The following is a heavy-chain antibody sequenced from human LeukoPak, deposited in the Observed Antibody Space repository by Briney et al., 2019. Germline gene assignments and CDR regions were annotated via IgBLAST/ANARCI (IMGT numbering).Heavy chain of an antibody. J-gene: IGHJ4*02. CDR3: ARDHSGYDYWFDY. V-gene: IGHV3-30-3*01. CDR1: GFTFSNYA. CDR2: ISYDGSTK. D-gene: IGHD5-12*01. Sequence: GGSLRLSCAASGFTFSNYAMHCVRQAPHKGLEWVAVISYDGSTKYYADSVKGRFTISRDNSKNTLSLHMASLTVEDTAMYYCARDHSGYDYWFDYWGQGTLVTVFS.